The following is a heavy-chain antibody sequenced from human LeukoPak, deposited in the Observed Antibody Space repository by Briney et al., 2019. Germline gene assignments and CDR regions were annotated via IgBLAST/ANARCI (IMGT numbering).Heavy chain of an antibody. V-gene: IGHV3-30*03. Sequence: GGSLRLSCAASGFTFSSYGMHWVRQAPGKGLEWVAVISYDGSNKYYADSVKGRFTISRDNSKNTLYLQMGSLRAEDMAVYYCARDDDISPYYYYMDVWGKGTTVTISS. J-gene: IGHJ6*03. CDR1: GFTFSSYG. CDR2: ISYDGSNK. CDR3: ARDDDISPYYYYMDV. D-gene: IGHD3-9*01.